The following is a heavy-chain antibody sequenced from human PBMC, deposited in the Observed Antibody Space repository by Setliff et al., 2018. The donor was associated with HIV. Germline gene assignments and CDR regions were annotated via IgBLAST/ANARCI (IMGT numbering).Heavy chain of an antibody. CDR2: ISAYNGNT. D-gene: IGHD3-22*01. J-gene: IGHJ6*02. CDR3: AREIGDYYDSSGYYPPTDYYYGMDV. V-gene: IGHV1-18*01. Sequence: ASVKVSCKASGYTFTSYDISWVRQAPGQGLEWMGWISAYNGNTNYAQKLQGRVTMTTDTSTSTAYMELRSLRSDDTAVYYCAREIGDYYDSSGYYPPTDYYYGMDVWGQGSTVTVSS. CDR1: GYTFTSYD.